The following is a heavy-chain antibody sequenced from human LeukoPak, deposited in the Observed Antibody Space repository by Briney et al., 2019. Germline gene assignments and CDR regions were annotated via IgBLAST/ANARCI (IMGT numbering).Heavy chain of an antibody. CDR3: ARDPSSRGGFDY. J-gene: IGHJ4*02. CDR2: ISSSSSYI. V-gene: IGHV3-21*01. Sequence: KPGGSLRLSCAASGFTFSSYSMNWVRQAPGKGLEWVSSISSSSSYIYYADSVKGRFTISRDNAKNSLYLQMNSLRAEDTAVYYCARDPSSRGGFDYWGQGTLVTVSS. CDR1: GFTFSSYS. D-gene: IGHD6-13*01.